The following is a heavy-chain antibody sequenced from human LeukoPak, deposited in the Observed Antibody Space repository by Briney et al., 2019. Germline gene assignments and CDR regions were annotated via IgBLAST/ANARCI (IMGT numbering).Heavy chain of an antibody. CDR3: AGTTQLVNY. CDR1: GFTFSSYS. CDR2: ISSSSSTI. V-gene: IGHV3-48*01. D-gene: IGHD6-13*01. Sequence: PGGSLRLSCAASGFTFSSYSMNWVRQAPGKGLEWVSYISSSSSTIYYADSVKGRFTISRDNGKNSLYLQMNSLRAEDTAVYYCAGTTQLVNYWGQGTLVTVSS. J-gene: IGHJ4*02.